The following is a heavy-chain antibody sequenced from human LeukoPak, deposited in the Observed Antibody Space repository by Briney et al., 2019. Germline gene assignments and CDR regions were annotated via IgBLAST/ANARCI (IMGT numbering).Heavy chain of an antibody. D-gene: IGHD6-19*01. V-gene: IGHV3-7*01. CDR3: ARDRDSSGWYAG. J-gene: IGHJ4*02. CDR1: GFTLSDYW. Sequence: GGSLRLSCVASGFTLSDYWMSWVRQTPGKGLEWVANIKQDGSNKYYADSVKGRFTISGDNSKNTLYLQMNSLRAEDTAVYYCARDRDSSGWYAGWGQGTLVTVSS. CDR2: IKQDGSNK.